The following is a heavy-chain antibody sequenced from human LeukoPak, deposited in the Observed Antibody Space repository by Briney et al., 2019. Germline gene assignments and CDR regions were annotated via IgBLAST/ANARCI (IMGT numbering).Heavy chain of an antibody. D-gene: IGHD3-10*01. Sequence: ASVKVSCKASGYTFTGYYMHWVRQAPGLGLEWMGWINPNSGGTNYAQKFQGRVTMTRDTSISTAYMELSRLRSDDTAVYYCAREGTMVRGVIITPLDYWGQGTLVTVSS. J-gene: IGHJ4*02. CDR2: INPNSGGT. CDR1: GYTFTGYY. CDR3: AREGTMVRGVIITPLDY. V-gene: IGHV1-2*02.